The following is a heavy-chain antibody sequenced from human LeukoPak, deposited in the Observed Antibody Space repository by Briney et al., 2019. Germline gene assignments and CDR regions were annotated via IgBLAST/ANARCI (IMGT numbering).Heavy chain of an antibody. D-gene: IGHD5-12*01. CDR1: GGSFSGYY. V-gene: IGHV4-34*01. Sequence: PSETLSLTCAVYGGSFSGYYLSWIRQPPGKGLEWIGEINHSGSTNYNPSLKSRVTISVDTSKNQFSLKLSSVTAADTAVYYCARGRGGYALYYYYYIDDWGQGTTVTVSS. CDR2: INHSGST. CDR3: ARGRGGYALYYYYYIDD. J-gene: IGHJ6*03.